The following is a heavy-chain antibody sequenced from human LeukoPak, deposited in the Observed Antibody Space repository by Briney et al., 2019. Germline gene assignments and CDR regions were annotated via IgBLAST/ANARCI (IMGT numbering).Heavy chain of an antibody. V-gene: IGHV1-69*02. D-gene: IGHD6-13*01. CDR2: IIPILGIA. J-gene: IGHJ5*02. CDR3: ASGPGIAAATNWFDP. CDR1: GGTFSSYT. Sequence: SVKVSCKASGGTFSSYTISWVRQAPGQGLEWMGRIIPILGIANYAQKFQGRVTITADKSTSTAYMELSSLRSEDTAVYYCASGPGIAAATNWFDPWGQGTLVTVSS.